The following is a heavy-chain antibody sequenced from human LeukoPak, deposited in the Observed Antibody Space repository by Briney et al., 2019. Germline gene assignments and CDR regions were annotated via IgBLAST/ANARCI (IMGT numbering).Heavy chain of an antibody. CDR1: GFTFSSYA. V-gene: IGHV3-23*01. CDR2: IRGSGGST. CDR3: ARDSPTPQVVVAAT. Sequence: WGVLRLSCAASGFTFSSYAMSWVRQAPGKGLEWVSAIRGSGGSTYYADSVKGRFTISRDNSKNTLYLQMSSLRVEDTAVYYCARDSPTPQVVVAATWGQGTLVTVSS. J-gene: IGHJ4*02. D-gene: IGHD2-15*01.